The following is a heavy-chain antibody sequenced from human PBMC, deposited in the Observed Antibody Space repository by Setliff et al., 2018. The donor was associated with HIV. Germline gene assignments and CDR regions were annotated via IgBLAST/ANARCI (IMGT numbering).Heavy chain of an antibody. CDR3: ARDGRAKGVYSHWFLDL. V-gene: IGHV4-31*03. CDR2: IYYSGIT. J-gene: IGHJ2*01. D-gene: IGHD2-8*01. Sequence: PSETLSLTCTVSGGSLSSGGYYWNWIRQHPGKGLEWIGNIYYSGITYYNPSLMSRVTISVDTSKNNFSLKLSSVTAADTAVYFCARDGRAKGVYSHWFLDLWGRGTLVTVSS. CDR1: GGSLSSGGYY.